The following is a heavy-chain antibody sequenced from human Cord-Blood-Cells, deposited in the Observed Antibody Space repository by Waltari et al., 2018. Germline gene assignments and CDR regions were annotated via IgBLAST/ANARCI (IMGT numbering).Heavy chain of an antibody. CDR3: AKDRDADY. Sequence: EVQLLESGGGLVQPGGSLRLSCAASGFTFSISAMIWVRQAPGKGLELVSAISGSGGSTYYADSVKGRFTISRENSKNTLYLQMNSLRAEDTAVYYCAKDRDADYWGQGTLVTVSS. CDR1: GFTFSISA. V-gene: IGHV3-23*01. J-gene: IGHJ4*02. CDR2: ISGSGGST.